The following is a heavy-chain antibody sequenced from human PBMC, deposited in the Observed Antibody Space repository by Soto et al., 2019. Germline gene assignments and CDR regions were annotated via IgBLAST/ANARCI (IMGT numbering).Heavy chain of an antibody. CDR2: IIPIFGTA. CDR1: GGTFSSYA. V-gene: IGHV1-69*01. CDR3: AREGRDDYGDHRENRDAFDI. D-gene: IGHD4-17*01. Sequence: QVQLVQSGAEVKKPGSSVKVSCKASGGTFSSYAISWVRQAPGQGLGWVGGIIPIFGTANYAQKFQGRVTITADESTSTANMELSSLRSEDTAVYYCAREGRDDYGDHRENRDAFDIWGQGTMVTVSS. J-gene: IGHJ3*02.